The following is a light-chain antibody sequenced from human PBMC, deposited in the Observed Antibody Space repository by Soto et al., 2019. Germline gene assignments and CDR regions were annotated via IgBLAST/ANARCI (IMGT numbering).Light chain of an antibody. Sequence: IIVTQAPCTLSLSPGERATLSCRASQIVSNNYLAWSQQKPGQAPRLLIYGASNRATGIPDRFSGSGFGTEFTLTISSLESEDFAIYYCKQYTLWPETFGQGTKVDIK. CDR1: QIVSNNY. CDR3: KQYTLWPET. J-gene: IGKJ1*01. V-gene: IGKV3-20*01. CDR2: GAS.